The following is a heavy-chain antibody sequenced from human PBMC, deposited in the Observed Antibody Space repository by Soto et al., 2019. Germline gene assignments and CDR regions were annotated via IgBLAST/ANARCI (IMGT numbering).Heavy chain of an antibody. CDR3: AREVEHYGDYKGAYYYYGMDV. CDR1: GGTFSSYA. V-gene: IGHV1-69*13. J-gene: IGHJ6*02. Sequence: RASVKVSCKASGGTFSSYAISWVRQAPGQGLEWMGGIIPIFGTANYAQKFQGRVTITADESTSTAYMELSSLRSEDTAVYYCAREVEHYGDYKGAYYYYGMDVWGQGTTVTVSS. CDR2: IIPIFGTA. D-gene: IGHD4-17*01.